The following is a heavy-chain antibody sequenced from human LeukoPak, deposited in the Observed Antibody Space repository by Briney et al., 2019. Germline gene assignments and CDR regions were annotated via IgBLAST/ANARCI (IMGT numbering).Heavy chain of an antibody. V-gene: IGHV3-21*01. J-gene: IGHJ4*02. CDR1: GFTFSSYW. D-gene: IGHD3-22*01. CDR2: ISSSSSFR. CDR3: ARESSGYFY. Sequence: GGSLRLSCVASGFTFSSYWMSWVRQAPGKGLEWVSSISSSSSFRYYADSVKGRFTISRDNAKNSLYLQMNSLRAEDTAVYYCARESSGYFYWGQGALVTVSS.